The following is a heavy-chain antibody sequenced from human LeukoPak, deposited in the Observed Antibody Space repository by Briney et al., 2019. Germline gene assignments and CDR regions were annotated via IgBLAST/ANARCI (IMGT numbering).Heavy chain of an antibody. D-gene: IGHD2-2*01. CDR3: ARERVCRSNSCYSTFDS. V-gene: IGHV3-7*04. J-gene: IGHJ4*02. CDR1: GFTFSSYW. Sequence: GGSLRLSCAASGFTFSSYWMTWVRQAPGKGLEWVANIKQDGSDKQYVDSVKGRFTISRDNAKNSLFLQMDSLRDEDTAVYYCARERVCRSNSCYSTFDSWGQGTLVTVSS. CDR2: IKQDGSDK.